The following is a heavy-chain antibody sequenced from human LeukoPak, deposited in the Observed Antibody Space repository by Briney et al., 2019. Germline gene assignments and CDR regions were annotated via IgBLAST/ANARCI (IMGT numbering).Heavy chain of an antibody. Sequence: ASVKVSCKASGGTFSSYAISWVRQAPGQGLEWMGGIIPIFGTANYAQKFQGRVTITADESTSTAYMELSRLRSDDTAVYYCAREVVRGEIDPWGQGTLVTVSS. J-gene: IGHJ5*02. CDR3: AREVVRGEIDP. D-gene: IGHD3-10*01. CDR1: GGTFSSYA. CDR2: IIPIFGTA. V-gene: IGHV1-69*13.